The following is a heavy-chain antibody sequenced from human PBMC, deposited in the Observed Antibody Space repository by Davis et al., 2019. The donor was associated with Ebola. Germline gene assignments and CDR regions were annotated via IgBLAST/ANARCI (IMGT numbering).Heavy chain of an antibody. Sequence: ASVKVSCKASGYTFKNSAISWVRQAPGQGLEWMGIINPSGGSTSYAQKFQGRVTMNRDTSTSTVYMELSSLRSEDTAVYYCASSITMTGDYYYYGMDVWGKGTTVTVSS. V-gene: IGHV1-46*02. CDR2: INPSGGST. D-gene: IGHD3-22*01. CDR1: GYTFKNSA. CDR3: ASSITMTGDYYYYGMDV. J-gene: IGHJ6*04.